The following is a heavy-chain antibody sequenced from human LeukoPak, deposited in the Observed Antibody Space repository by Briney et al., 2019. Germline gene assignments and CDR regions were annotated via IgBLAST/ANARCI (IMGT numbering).Heavy chain of an antibody. V-gene: IGHV3-7*01. CDR2: IKQGGSEK. Sequence: PGGSLRLSCAASGFTFSSYWMSWVRQAPGKGLEWVANIKQGGSEKYYVDSVKGRFTISRDNAKNSLYLQMNSLRAEDTAVYYCARGYYYGSGSYYNEFDYWGQGTLVTVSS. J-gene: IGHJ4*02. CDR3: ARGYYYGSGSYYNEFDY. CDR1: GFTFSSYW. D-gene: IGHD3-10*01.